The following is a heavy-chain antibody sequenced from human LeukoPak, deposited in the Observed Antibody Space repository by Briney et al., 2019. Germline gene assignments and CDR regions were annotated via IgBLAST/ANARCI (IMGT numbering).Heavy chain of an antibody. Sequence: PGGSLRLSCAASGFTFRNYAMYWVRQAPGKGLEWVAFTNYDGSDRCYADSVKGRFTVSRDNPKNTLYLQMNSLRTEDTAVYYCAKDLPDRYSLEYCGQGTMVTVPS. CDR1: GFTFRNYA. CDR3: AKDLPDRYSLEY. J-gene: IGHJ4*02. CDR2: TNYDGSDR. V-gene: IGHV3-30*02. D-gene: IGHD2-15*01.